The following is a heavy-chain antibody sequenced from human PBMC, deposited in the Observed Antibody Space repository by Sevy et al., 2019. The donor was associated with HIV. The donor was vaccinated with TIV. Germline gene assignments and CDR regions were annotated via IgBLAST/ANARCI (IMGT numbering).Heavy chain of an antibody. D-gene: IGHD2-15*01. V-gene: IGHV3-33*01. J-gene: IGHJ4*02. CDR2: IWYDGSNK. CDR3: ARDRVAAKDY. Sequence: GGSLRLSCAASGFTFSSYGMHWVRQAPGKGLEGVAVIWYDGSNKYYADSVKGRFTISRDNSKNTLYLQMNSLRAEDTAVYYCARDRVAAKDYWGQGTLVTVSS. CDR1: GFTFSSYG.